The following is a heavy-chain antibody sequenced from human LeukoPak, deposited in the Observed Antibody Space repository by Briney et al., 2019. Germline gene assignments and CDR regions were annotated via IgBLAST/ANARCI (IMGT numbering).Heavy chain of an antibody. D-gene: IGHD5-12*01. CDR2: IYYSGST. Sequence: SETLSLTCTVSGGSISSSSYYWGWIRQPPGKGLEWIGSIYYSGSTYYNPSLKSRVTISVDTSKNQFSLKLSSVTAADTAVYYCASYRQRGYSGYDPHRYYYGMDVWGQGTTVTVSS. J-gene: IGHJ6*02. CDR3: ASYRQRGYSGYDPHRYYYGMDV. CDR1: GGSISSSSYY. V-gene: IGHV4-39*01.